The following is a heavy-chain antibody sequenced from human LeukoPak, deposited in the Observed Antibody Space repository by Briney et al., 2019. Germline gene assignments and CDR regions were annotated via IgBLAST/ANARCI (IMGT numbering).Heavy chain of an antibody. CDR1: GGSISSGSYY. D-gene: IGHD4-11*01. J-gene: IGHJ6*03. CDR2: IYYSGST. V-gene: IGHV4-61*01. CDR3: ARGAYSNSYYYYYYMDV. Sequence: PSETLSLTCTVSGGSISSGSYYWSWIRQPPGKGLEWIGYIYYSGSTNYNPSLKSRVTISVDTSKNQFSLKLSSVTAADTAVYYCARGAYSNSYYYYYYMDVWGKETTVTVSS.